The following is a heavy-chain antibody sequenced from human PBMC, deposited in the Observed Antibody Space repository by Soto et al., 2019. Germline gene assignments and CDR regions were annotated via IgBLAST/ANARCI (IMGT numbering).Heavy chain of an antibody. V-gene: IGHV3-66*01. CDR3: AREYIAGWQQLVRSGYYYYYYMDV. CDR1: GFTVSSNY. J-gene: IGHJ6*03. CDR2: IYSGGST. Sequence: GSLRLSCAASGFTVSSNYMSWVRQAPGKGLEWVSVIYSGGSTYYADSVKGRFTISRDNSKNTLYLQMNSLRAEDTAVYYCAREYIAGWQQLVRSGYYYYYYMDVWGKGTTVTVSS. D-gene: IGHD6-13*01.